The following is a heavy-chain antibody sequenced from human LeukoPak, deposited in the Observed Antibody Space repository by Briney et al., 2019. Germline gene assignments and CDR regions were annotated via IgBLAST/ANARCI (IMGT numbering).Heavy chain of an antibody. D-gene: IGHD6-13*01. V-gene: IGHV1-18*01. CDR1: GYTFTSYG. Sequence: ASVKVSCKASGYTFTSYGIIWVRQAPGQGLEWMGWISAYNGNTNYAQKLQGRVTMTTDTSTSTAYMELRSLRSDDTAVYYCARVPRSSSWYFMSSPPDVLFDYWGQRTLVTVSS. CDR2: ISAYNGNT. CDR3: ARVPRSSSWYFMSSPPDVLFDY. J-gene: IGHJ4*02.